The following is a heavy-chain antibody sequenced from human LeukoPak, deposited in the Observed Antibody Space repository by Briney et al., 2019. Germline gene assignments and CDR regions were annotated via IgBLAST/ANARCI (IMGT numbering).Heavy chain of an antibody. CDR2: ISSTGRYI. V-gene: IGHV3-21*01. D-gene: IGHD3-22*01. J-gene: IGHJ4*02. Sequence: GGSLRLSCAASGFSFSTYSMNWVRQAPGKGLEWVSSISSTGRYIYYAGSVKGRFTISRDNAKNTVYLEMNSLRAEDTAVYYCVRDDDRPDNGLDYWGQGTLVTVSS. CDR3: VRDDDRPDNGLDY. CDR1: GFSFSTYS.